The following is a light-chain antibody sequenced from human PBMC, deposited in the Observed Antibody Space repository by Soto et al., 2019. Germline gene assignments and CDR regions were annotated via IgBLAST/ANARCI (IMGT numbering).Light chain of an antibody. CDR2: GAS. CDR3: QQYSSAPYT. Sequence: EIVMTQSPATLSVSPGERATLSCRASQSVSRSLAWYQQKPGQAPRLLIYGASTRATGVPPRFSGSGSGTDFTLIIAKLEPEDIAVYYCQQYSSAPYTFGQGTKVDIK. V-gene: IGKV3-15*01. J-gene: IGKJ2*01. CDR1: QSVSRS.